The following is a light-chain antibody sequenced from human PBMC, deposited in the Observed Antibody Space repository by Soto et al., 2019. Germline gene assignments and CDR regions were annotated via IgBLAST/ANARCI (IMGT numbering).Light chain of an antibody. CDR1: QSVGSY. CDR2: DAS. CDR3: QQRSNWPPVFT. J-gene: IGKJ3*01. Sequence: EIVLTQSPATLSLSPGERATLSCRASQSVGSYLAWYQQKPGQAPRLLIYDASNRATGIPARFSGGGSGTDFDLTISSLEPEDLAVYYCQQRSNWPPVFTFGPGTKVDIK. V-gene: IGKV3-11*01.